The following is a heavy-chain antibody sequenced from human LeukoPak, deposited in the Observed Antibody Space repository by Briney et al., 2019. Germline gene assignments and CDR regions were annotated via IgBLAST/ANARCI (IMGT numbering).Heavy chain of an antibody. D-gene: IGHD3-10*01. Sequence: SETLSLTCAVYGGSFSGYYWSWIRQPPGKGLEWIGEINHSGSTNYNPSLKSRVTISVDTSKNQFSLKLSSVTAADTAVYYCATLYMVRGDHAFDIWGQGTMVTVSS. CDR2: INHSGST. CDR3: ATLYMVRGDHAFDI. V-gene: IGHV4-34*01. J-gene: IGHJ3*02. CDR1: GGSFSGYY.